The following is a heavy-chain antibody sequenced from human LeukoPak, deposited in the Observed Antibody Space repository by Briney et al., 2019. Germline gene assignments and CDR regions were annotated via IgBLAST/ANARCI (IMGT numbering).Heavy chain of an antibody. V-gene: IGHV4-4*02. D-gene: IGHD6-13*01. Sequence: SGTLSLTCAVSGGSISSSNWWSWVRQPPGKGLEWIGEIYHSGSTNYNPSLKSRVTISVDKSKNQFSLKLSSVTPEDTAVYYCARVRTSYSSSWYGDTDYWGQGTLVTVSS. CDR3: ARVRTSYSSSWYGDTDY. CDR1: GGSISSSNW. J-gene: IGHJ4*02. CDR2: IYHSGST.